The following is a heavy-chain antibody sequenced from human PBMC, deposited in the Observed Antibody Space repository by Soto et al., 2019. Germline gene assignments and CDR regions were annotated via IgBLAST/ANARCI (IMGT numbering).Heavy chain of an antibody. J-gene: IGHJ6*02. V-gene: IGHV3-64*04. D-gene: IGHD4-17*01. Sequence: PGGSLRLSCSGSGFIFSIYAIHWVRQAPGKGLEYVSFISIDGSRTHYADSVKGRFTISRDNAKNSLYLQMNSLRDEDTAVYYCSIDLREYYYYVMDFWAQGTTVTVSS. CDR1: GFIFSIYA. CDR3: SIDLREYYYYVMDF. CDR2: ISIDGSRT.